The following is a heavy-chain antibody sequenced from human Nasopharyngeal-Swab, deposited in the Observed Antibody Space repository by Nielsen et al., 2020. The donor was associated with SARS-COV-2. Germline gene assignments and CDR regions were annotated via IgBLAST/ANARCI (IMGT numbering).Heavy chain of an antibody. V-gene: IGHV1-46*01. CDR2: INPSGGST. D-gene: IGHD3-22*01. CDR1: GYTFTSYY. CDR3: ARQSDSSGYYHPFDY. Sequence: ASVKVSCKASGYTFTSYYMHWVRQAPGQGLEWMGIINPSGGSTSYAQKFQGWVTMTRDTSISTAYMELSRLRSDDTAVYYCARQSDSSGYYHPFDYWGQGTLVTVSS. J-gene: IGHJ4*02.